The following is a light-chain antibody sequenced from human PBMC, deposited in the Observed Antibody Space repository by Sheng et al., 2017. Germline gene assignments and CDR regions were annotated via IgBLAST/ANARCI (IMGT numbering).Light chain of an antibody. Sequence: DIVMTQSPDSLAVSLGERATINCKSSQSLLYNSNNKDYLAWYQQRPGQPPKLLIYWASKRHSGVPDRFSGSGSGTDFTLTISSLQAEDVAVYYCQQYYSTPPWTFGQGTKVEIK. CDR3: QQYYSTPPWT. V-gene: IGKV4-1*01. J-gene: IGKJ1*01. CDR2: WAS. CDR1: QSLLYNSNNKDY.